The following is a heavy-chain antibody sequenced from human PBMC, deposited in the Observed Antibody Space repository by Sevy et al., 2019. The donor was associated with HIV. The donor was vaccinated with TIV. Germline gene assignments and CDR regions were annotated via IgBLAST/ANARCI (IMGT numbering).Heavy chain of an antibody. Sequence: GGYLRLSCAASGFTFSSYSMNWVRQAPGKGLEWVSSISSSSSYIYYADSVKGRFTISRDNAKHSLYLQMNSLRAEDTAVYYCARSTMIVVAFDAFDIWGQGTMVTVSS. J-gene: IGHJ3*02. CDR1: GFTFSSYS. V-gene: IGHV3-21*01. CDR2: ISSSSSYI. CDR3: ARSTMIVVAFDAFDI. D-gene: IGHD3-22*01.